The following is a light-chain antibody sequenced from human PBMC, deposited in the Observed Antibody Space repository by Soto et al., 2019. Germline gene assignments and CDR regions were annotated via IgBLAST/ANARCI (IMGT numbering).Light chain of an antibody. CDR3: QQRANWPPLT. J-gene: IGKJ4*01. CDR2: DAS. V-gene: IGKV3-11*01. CDR1: QSISNF. Sequence: EIVLTQSPATLSLSPGERATLSCRASQSISNFLAWYQQKPGQAPRLLMYDASNRATGIPARFSGSVSGTDFTLTISSLEPEDFAVYFCQQRANWPPLTFGGGTKVDIK.